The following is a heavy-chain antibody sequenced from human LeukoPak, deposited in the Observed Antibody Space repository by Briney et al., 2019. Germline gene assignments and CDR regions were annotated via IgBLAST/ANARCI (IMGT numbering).Heavy chain of an antibody. J-gene: IGHJ3*02. Sequence: SETLSLTCAVYGGSFSGYYWSWFRQPPGKGLEWIGEIYHSGSTNYNPSLKSRVTISVDKSKNQFSLKLSSVTAADTAVYYCARGAVLRFLEWLLHHDAFDIWGQGTMVTVSS. V-gene: IGHV4-34*01. CDR2: IYHSGST. CDR1: GGSFSGYY. D-gene: IGHD3-3*01. CDR3: ARGAVLRFLEWLLHHDAFDI.